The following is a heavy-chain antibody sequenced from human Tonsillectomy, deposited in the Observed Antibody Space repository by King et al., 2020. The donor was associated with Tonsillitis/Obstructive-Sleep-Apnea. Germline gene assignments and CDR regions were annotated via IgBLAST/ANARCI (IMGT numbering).Heavy chain of an antibody. D-gene: IGHD5-12*01. CDR1: GFTFSSYW. Sequence: VQLVESGGGLVQPGGSLRLSCAASGFTFSSYWMSWVRQAPGKGLEWVANIKQDGCEKYYVDSVKGRFTISRDNAKNSLYLQMNSLRAEDTAVYYCARERGYSGYGVYYFDYWGQGTLVTVSS. V-gene: IGHV3-7*01. CDR2: IKQDGCEK. CDR3: ARERGYSGYGVYYFDY. J-gene: IGHJ4*02.